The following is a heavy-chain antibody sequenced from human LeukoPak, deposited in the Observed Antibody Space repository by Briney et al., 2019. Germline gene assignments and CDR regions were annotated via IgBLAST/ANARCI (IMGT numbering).Heavy chain of an antibody. D-gene: IGHD3-9*01. CDR3: AKTPQPYYDILTGASDYGMDV. CDR2: ISWVGGST. J-gene: IGHJ6*02. Sequence: GGSLRLSCAASGFTFDDYAMHWVRQAPGKGLEWVSLISWVGGSTYYADSVKGRFTISRDNSKNSLYLQMNSLRAEDTALYYCAKTPQPYYDILTGASDYGMDVWGQGTPVTVSS. CDR1: GFTFDDYA. V-gene: IGHV3-43D*04.